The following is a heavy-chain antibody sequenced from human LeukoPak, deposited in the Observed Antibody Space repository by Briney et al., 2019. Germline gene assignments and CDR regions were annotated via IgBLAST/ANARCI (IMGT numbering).Heavy chain of an antibody. J-gene: IGHJ4*02. CDR3: VRLGSRHGYNWGDQ. CDR1: GYIYTTYW. V-gene: IGHV5-51*01. Sequence: GESLKISCKASGYIYTTYWIGWVRQMPGKGSEWMGIIYPGDSDTRYSPSFEGQVTISADKSISTAYLQWGSLKASDTAMYYCVRLGSRHGYNWGDQWGQGILVTVSS. D-gene: IGHD5-24*01. CDR2: IYPGDSDT.